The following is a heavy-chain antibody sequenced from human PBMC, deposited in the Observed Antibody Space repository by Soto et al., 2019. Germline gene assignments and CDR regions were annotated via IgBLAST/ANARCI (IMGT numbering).Heavy chain of an antibody. CDR3: ARGAYGDISFDY. D-gene: IGHD4-17*01. J-gene: IGHJ4*02. CDR2: IRTNNGDT. CDR1: GYTFTSYG. V-gene: IGHV1-18*01. Sequence: QVQLVQSGGEVKKPGASVKVSCKASGYTFTSYGVSWVRQAPGQGLEWVGWIRTNNGDTHYAQNVQDRVTMTTDTSTGTVYMELRSLRSDDTAVYYCARGAYGDISFDYWGQGTLVTVSS.